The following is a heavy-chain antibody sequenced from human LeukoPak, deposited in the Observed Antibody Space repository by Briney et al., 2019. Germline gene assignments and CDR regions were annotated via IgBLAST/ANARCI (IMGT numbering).Heavy chain of an antibody. J-gene: IGHJ5*02. D-gene: IGHD4-17*01. CDR2: IYRSGST. V-gene: IGHV4-38-2*02. Sequence: SETLSLTCTVSGDSISSYYWGWIRQPPGKGLEWIGSIYRSGSTYYNPSLKSRVTISVDTSKNQFSLKLSSVTAADTAVYYCARRKSTYGDGWFDPWGQGTLVTVSS. CDR3: ARRKSTYGDGWFDP. CDR1: GDSISSYY.